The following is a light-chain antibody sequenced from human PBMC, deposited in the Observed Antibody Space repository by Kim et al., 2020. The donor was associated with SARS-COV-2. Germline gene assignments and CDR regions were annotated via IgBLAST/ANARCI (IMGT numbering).Light chain of an antibody. CDR1: SSDIGSYNY. J-gene: IGLJ2*01. CDR2: DVT. CDR3: SSYTSSSTMV. V-gene: IGLV2-14*03. Sequence: GQSFTLSCTGTSSDIGSYNYVSWYQQHPGKAPKLMIYDVTKRPSGISNRFSGSKSGNTASLTISGLQAEDEADYYCSSYTSSSTMVFGGGTKLTVL.